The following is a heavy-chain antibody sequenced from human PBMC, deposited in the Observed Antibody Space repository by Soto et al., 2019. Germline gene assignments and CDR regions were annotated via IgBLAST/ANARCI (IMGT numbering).Heavy chain of an antibody. CDR2: INPNSGGT. V-gene: IGHV1-2*02. J-gene: IGHJ4*02. D-gene: IGHD3-22*01. CDR1: GYTFTGYY. CDR3: ARGPMGAYYYDSSGYSNEG. Sequence: ASVKVSCKASGYTFTGYYMHWVRQAPGQGLEWMGWINPNSGGTNYAQKFQGRVTMTRDTSISTAYMELSRLRSDDTAVYYCARGPMGAYYYDSSGYSNEGWGQGTLVTVSS.